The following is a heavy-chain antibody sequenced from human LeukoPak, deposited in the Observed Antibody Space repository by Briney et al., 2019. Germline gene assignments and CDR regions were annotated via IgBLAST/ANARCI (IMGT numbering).Heavy chain of an antibody. V-gene: IGHV1-8*01. D-gene: IGHD4-11*01. CDR1: GYTFTSYD. CDR2: MNPNSGNT. CDR3: ASNYEPRDAFDI. Sequence: ASVKVSCKASGYTFTSYDINWVRQATGQGLEWMGWMNPNSGNTGYAQKFQGRVTMTRNTSISTAYMELSSLRSEDTAVYYCASNYEPRDAFDIWGQGTMVTVSS. J-gene: IGHJ3*02.